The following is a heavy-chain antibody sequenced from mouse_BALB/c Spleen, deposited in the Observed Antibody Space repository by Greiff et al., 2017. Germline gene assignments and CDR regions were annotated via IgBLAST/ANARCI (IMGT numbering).Heavy chain of an antibody. CDR3: ARRYYGRSQYYFDY. J-gene: IGHJ2*01. CDR1: GYTFTDYY. Sequence: LQESGPELVKPGASVKISCKASGYTFTDYYINWVKQKPGQGLEWIGWIYPGSGNTKYNEKFKGKATLTGDTSSSTAYMQLSSLTSEDTAVYFCARRYYGRSQYYFDYWGQGTTLTVSS. CDR2: IYPGSGNT. V-gene: IGHV1-84*02. D-gene: IGHD1-1*01.